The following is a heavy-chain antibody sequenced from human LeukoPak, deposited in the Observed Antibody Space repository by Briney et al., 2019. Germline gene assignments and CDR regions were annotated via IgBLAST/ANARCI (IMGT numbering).Heavy chain of an antibody. D-gene: IGHD3-3*01. CDR3: AGTIFGVVITPLDV. V-gene: IGHV3-11*04. CDR2: ISSSGSTI. CDR1: GFTFSDYY. Sequence: PGGSLRLSCAASGFTFSDYYMSWIRQAPGKGLEWVSYISSSGSTIYYADSVKGRFTISRDNAKNSLYLQMNSLRAEDTAVYYCAGTIFGVVITPLDVRGKGTTVTVSS. J-gene: IGHJ6*04.